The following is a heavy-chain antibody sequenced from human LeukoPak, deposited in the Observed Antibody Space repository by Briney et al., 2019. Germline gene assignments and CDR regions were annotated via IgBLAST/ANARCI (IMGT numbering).Heavy chain of an antibody. V-gene: IGHV4-34*01. CDR1: GGSFSDYY. D-gene: IGHD5-24*01. J-gene: IGHJ4*02. CDR3: SRGRDPYKGGNS. Sequence: SETLSLTCTVYGGSFSDYYWSWIRQPPGKGLEWIGEIHPSGIINYNPSLESRVTISVDTSKNQFSLKMSSVTAADTAVYFCSRGRDPYKGGNSWGQGTLVTVSS. CDR2: IHPSGII.